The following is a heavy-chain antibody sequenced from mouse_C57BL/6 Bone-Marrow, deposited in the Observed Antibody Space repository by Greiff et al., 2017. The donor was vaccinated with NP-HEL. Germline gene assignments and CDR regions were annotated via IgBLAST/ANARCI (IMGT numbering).Heavy chain of an antibody. CDR2: IYPGNSDT. V-gene: IGHV1-5*01. CDR3: TRFGDYGSSPWFAY. CDR1: GYTFTSYW. J-gene: IGHJ3*01. D-gene: IGHD1-1*01. Sequence: EVKLVESGTVLARPGASVKMSCKTSGYTFTSYWMHCVKQRPGQGLEWIGAIYPGNSDTSYNQKFKGKAKLTAVTSASTAYMELSSLTNEDSAVYYCTRFGDYGSSPWFAYWGQGTLVTVSA.